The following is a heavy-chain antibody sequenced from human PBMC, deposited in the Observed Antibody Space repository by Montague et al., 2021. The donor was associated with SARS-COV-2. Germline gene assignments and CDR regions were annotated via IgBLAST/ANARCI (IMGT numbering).Heavy chain of an antibody. Sequence: SETLSLTCTVSVGSISNYYWTWIRRPPGKGLEWIGYIYDSGSANXNPSLKSRSTISVDTSNNQFSLRLSSVTAADTAVYYCARAYCGGDCHVGPWGQGILVTVSS. CDR2: IYDSGSA. CDR1: VGSISNYY. CDR3: ARAYCGGDCHVGP. J-gene: IGHJ5*02. V-gene: IGHV4-59*01. D-gene: IGHD2-21*02.